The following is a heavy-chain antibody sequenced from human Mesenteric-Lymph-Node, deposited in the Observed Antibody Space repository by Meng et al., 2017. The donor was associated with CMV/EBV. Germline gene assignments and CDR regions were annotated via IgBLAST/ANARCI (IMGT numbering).Heavy chain of an antibody. J-gene: IGHJ4*02. CDR1: VFTFSSYS. CDR2: ISGTNSAI. V-gene: IGHV3-48*04. CDR3: ARAPCGGDCYFDY. Sequence: GASLKISCAGSVFTFSSYSMNWVRQSPGKGLEWVSYISGTNSAIYYAHSVKGRFTISRDNAKNSLYLQMDSLRAEDTAVYYCARAPCGGDCYFDYWGQGTLVTVSS. D-gene: IGHD2-21*01.